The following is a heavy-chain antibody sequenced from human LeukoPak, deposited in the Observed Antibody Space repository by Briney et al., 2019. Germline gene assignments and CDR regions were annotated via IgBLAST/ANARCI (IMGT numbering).Heavy chain of an antibody. V-gene: IGHV4-34*01. CDR2: INHSGST. CDR3: ARGSRDFDY. D-gene: IGHD5-24*01. CDR1: GGSFSGYY. J-gene: IGHJ4*02. Sequence: SETLSLTCAVYGGSFSGYYWSWIRQPPGKGLEWIGEINHSGSTNYNPSHKSRVTISVDTSKNQFSLKLSSVTAADTAVYYCARGSRDFDYWGQGTLVTVSS.